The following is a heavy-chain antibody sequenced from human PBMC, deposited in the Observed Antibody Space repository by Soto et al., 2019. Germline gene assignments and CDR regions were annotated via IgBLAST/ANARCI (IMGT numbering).Heavy chain of an antibody. Sequence: PGGSLRLSCAASGFTFSSYAMSWVRQAPGKGLEWVSAISGSGGSTYYADSVKGRFTISRDNSKNTLYLQMNSLRAEDTAVYYCAKDWLGARSGYYYGPPLAVFFDYWGQGTLVTVSS. V-gene: IGHV3-23*01. CDR1: GFTFSSYA. CDR3: AKDWLGARSGYYYGPPLAVFFDY. CDR2: ISGSGGST. J-gene: IGHJ4*02. D-gene: IGHD3-22*01.